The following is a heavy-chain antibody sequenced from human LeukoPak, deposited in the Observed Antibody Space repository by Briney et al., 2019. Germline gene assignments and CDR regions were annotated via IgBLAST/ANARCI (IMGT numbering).Heavy chain of an antibody. CDR3: ARVSVTNPLYYFDY. D-gene: IGHD4-17*01. V-gene: IGHV1-46*01. CDR2: INPSGGST. Sequence: ASVKVSCKASGYTFTSYHMNWVRQAPGQGLEWMGIINPSGGSTTNAQKFQGRVTMTRDMSTSTVYMELSSLRSEDTAVYYCARVSVTNPLYYFDYWGQGTLVTVSS. J-gene: IGHJ4*02. CDR1: GYTFTSYH.